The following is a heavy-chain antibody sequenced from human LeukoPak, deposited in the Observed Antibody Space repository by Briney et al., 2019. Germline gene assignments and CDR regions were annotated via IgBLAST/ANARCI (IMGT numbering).Heavy chain of an antibody. D-gene: IGHD3-22*01. CDR2: INHSGST. V-gene: IGHV4-34*01. CDR1: GGSFSGYY. J-gene: IGHJ4*02. Sequence: SETLSLTCAVYGGSFSGYYWSWIRQPPGKGLEWIGGINHSGSTNYNPSLKSRVTISVDTSKNQFSLKLSSVTAADTAVYYCAGSKPDYYDSSGNFDYWGQGTLVTVSS. CDR3: AGSKPDYYDSSGNFDY.